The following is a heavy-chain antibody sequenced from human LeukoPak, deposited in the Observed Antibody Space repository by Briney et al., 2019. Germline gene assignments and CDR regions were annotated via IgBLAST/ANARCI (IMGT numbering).Heavy chain of an antibody. Sequence: GGSLRLSCAASGFTFSSYGMHWVRQAPGKGLEWVAVIWYDGSNKYYADSVKGRFTISRDNSKNTLYLQMNSLRAEDTAVYYCAREEELGLSIDYWGQGTLVTVSA. CDR1: GFTFSSYG. J-gene: IGHJ4*02. CDR2: IWYDGSNK. V-gene: IGHV3-33*01. D-gene: IGHD1-26*01. CDR3: AREEELGLSIDY.